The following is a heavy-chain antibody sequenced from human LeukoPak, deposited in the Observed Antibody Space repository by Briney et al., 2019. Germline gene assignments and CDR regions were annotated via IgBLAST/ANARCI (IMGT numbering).Heavy chain of an antibody. CDR3: ARHRGYSSSWYKI. CDR2: IYYSGST. CDR1: GGSISSSSYY. V-gene: IGHV4-39*01. J-gene: IGHJ4*02. D-gene: IGHD6-13*01. Sequence: PSETLSLTCTVSGGSISSSSYYWGWIRQPPGKGLEWIGSIYYSGSTYYNPSLKSRVTISVDTSKNQFSLKLGSVTAADTAVYYCARHRGYSSSWYKIWGQGTLVTVSS.